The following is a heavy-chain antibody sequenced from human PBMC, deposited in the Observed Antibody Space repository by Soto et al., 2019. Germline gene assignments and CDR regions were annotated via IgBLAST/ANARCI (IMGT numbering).Heavy chain of an antibody. D-gene: IGHD5-12*01. CDR1: DVSVSSGNYY. CDR2: IYSSRTT. Sequence: SENLSLTCTVSDVSVSSGNYYWTWVRQPPGRGLEWIGYIYSSRTTLYNPSLKSRVSISVDRSMNQFSLKLSSVTAADTAVYYCARDSLALFDSWGQGTVVTVSS. CDR3: ARDSLALFDS. V-gene: IGHV4-61*01. J-gene: IGHJ4*02.